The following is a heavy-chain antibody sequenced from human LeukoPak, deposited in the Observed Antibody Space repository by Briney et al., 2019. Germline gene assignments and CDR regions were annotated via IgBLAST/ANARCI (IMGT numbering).Heavy chain of an antibody. V-gene: IGHV3-23*01. CDR2: ISGSGGST. Sequence: SGGSLRLSCAASGSTFSSYAMSWVRQAPGKGLEWVSAISGSGGSTYYADSVKGRFTISRDNSKNTLYLQMNSLRAEDTAVYYCAKDSGDRRYYFEYWGQGTLVTVSS. D-gene: IGHD2-21*02. CDR1: GSTFSSYA. J-gene: IGHJ4*02. CDR3: AKDSGDRRYYFEY.